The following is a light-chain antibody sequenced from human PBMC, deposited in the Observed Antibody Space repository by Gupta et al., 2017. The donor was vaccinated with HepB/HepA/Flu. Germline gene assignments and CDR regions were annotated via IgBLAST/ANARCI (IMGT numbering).Light chain of an antibody. V-gene: IGLV2-14*03. CDR2: DVS. J-gene: IGLJ2*01. Sequence: QSALTQPASVSGSPGQSITISCTGTSSDIGAYNYVSWYQQHPGKAPKFMMYDVSYRPSGVSNRFSGSKSGNTASLTISGLQAEDEADDYCSSYTTSSTGVFGGGTKLTVL. CDR1: SSDIGAYNY. CDR3: SSYTTSSTGV.